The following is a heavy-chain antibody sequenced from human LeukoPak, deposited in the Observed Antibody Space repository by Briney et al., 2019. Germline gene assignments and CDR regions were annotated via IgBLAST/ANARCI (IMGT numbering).Heavy chain of an antibody. V-gene: IGHV1-18*01. J-gene: IGHJ4*02. CDR3: AREHTPFSSGLSAGIIDY. D-gene: IGHD3-10*01. Sequence: ASVKVSCKASGGTFSSYAISWVRQAPGQGLEWMGWISAYNGNTNYAQKLQGRVTMTTDTSTSTAYMELRSLRSDDTAVYYCAREHTPFSSGLSAGIIDYWGQGTLVTVSS. CDR1: GGTFSSYA. CDR2: ISAYNGNT.